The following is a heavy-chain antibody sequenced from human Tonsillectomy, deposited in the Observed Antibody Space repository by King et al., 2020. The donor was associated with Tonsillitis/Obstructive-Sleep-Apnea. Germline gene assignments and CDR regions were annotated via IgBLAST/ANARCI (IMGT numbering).Heavy chain of an antibody. V-gene: IGHV3-23*04. CDR1: GFTFSSYA. CDR2: ISGSGGST. Sequence: QLVQSGGGLVQPGGSLRLSCAASGFTFSSYAMSWVRQAPGKGLEWVSGISGSGGSTDYADSVKGRFSISRDNSKNTLYLQMNSLRAEDTAVYYCAKVGSCSGYLGDAFDIWGQGTIVTVSS. D-gene: IGHD3-22*01. J-gene: IGHJ3*02. CDR3: AKVGSCSGYLGDAFDI.